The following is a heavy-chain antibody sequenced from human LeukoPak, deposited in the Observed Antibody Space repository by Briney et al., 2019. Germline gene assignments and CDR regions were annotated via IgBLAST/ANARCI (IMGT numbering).Heavy chain of an antibody. CDR1: GFTFDDYG. Sequence: PGGSLRLSCAASGFTFDDYGMSWVRQAPGKGLEWVAVISYDGSNKYYADSVKGRFTISRDNSKNTLYLQMNSLRAEDTAVYYCARDRGYSYGEYFQHWGQGTLVTVSS. CDR2: ISYDGSNK. J-gene: IGHJ1*01. CDR3: ARDRGYSYGEYFQH. D-gene: IGHD5-18*01. V-gene: IGHV3-30*03.